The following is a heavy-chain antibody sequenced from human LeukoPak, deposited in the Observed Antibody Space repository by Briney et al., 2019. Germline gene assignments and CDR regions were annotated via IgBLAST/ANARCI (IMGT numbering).Heavy chain of an antibody. CDR2: IYWDDDK. CDR3: AHSQSTKYCSGGSCFKDGFDY. D-gene: IGHD2-15*01. Sequence: VSGPTLVKPTQTLTLTCTFSGFSLSTSGVGAGWIRQPPGKALEWLALIYWDDDKRYSPSLKSRLTITKDTSKNQVVLTMTNMDPVDTATYYCAHSQSTKYCSGGSCFKDGFDYWGQGTLVTVSS. J-gene: IGHJ4*02. V-gene: IGHV2-5*02. CDR1: GFSLSTSGVG.